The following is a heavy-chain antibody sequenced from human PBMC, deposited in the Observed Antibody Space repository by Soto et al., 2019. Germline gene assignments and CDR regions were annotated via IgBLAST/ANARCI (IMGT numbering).Heavy chain of an antibody. CDR1: GGTFSSYA. J-gene: IGHJ5*02. Sequence: SVKVSCKASGGTFSSYAISWVRQAPGQGLEWMGGIIPIFGTANYAQKFQGRVTITADESTGTAYMELSSLRSEDTAVYYCARDRSDIVVVPAAGNWFDPWGQGTLVTVSS. V-gene: IGHV1-69*13. D-gene: IGHD2-2*01. CDR2: IIPIFGTA. CDR3: ARDRSDIVVVPAAGNWFDP.